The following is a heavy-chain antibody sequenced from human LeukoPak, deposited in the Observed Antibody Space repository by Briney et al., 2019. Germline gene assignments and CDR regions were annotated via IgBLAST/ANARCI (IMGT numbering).Heavy chain of an antibody. J-gene: IGHJ6*03. CDR1: GGSISSYY. Sequence: SETLSLTCTVSGGSISSYYWSWIRQPPGKGLEWIGYIYYSGSTNYNPSLKSRVTISVDTSKNQFSLKLSPVTAADTAVYYCARGGLYCSSTSCHRINYYYMDGWGKGTAVTV. D-gene: IGHD2-2*01. V-gene: IGHV4-59*12. CDR3: ARGGLYCSSTSCHRINYYYMDG. CDR2: IYYSGST.